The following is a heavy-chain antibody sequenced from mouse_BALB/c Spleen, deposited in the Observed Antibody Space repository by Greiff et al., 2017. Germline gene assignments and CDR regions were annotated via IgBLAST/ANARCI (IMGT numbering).Heavy chain of an antibody. CDR1: GFNIKDTY. CDR3: AITTVIDY. CDR2: IDPANGNT. Sequence: EVKLMESGAELVKPGASVKLSCTASGFNIKDTYMHWVKQRPEQGLEWIGRIDPANGNTKYDPKFQGKATITADTSSNTAYLQLSSLTSEDTAVYYCAITTVIDYWGQGTTLTVSS. D-gene: IGHD1-1*01. J-gene: IGHJ2*01. V-gene: IGHV14-3*02.